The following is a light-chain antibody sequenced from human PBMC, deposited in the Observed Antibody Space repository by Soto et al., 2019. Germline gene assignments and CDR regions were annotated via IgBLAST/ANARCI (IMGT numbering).Light chain of an antibody. Sequence: QMTQSPSYLFTSVGVSITITCRASQGIRNDLGWYQQKPGKDPKRLIYAASSLQSGVPSRFSGSGSGTEFTLTISSLQPEDFATYYCLQHNTYPWTFGQGTEVDI. CDR2: AAS. V-gene: IGKV1-17*01. CDR3: LQHNTYPWT. J-gene: IGKJ1*01. CDR1: QGIRND.